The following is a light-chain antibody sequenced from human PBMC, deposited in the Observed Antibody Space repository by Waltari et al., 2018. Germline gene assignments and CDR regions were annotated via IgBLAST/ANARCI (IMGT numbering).Light chain of an antibody. CDR3: QQRSNWPLT. V-gene: IGKV3-11*01. J-gene: IGKJ4*01. CDR1: QSVSSS. CDR2: DAS. Sequence: EIVLTQSPATLSLSPGERATLSCRASQSVSSSLVWYQQKPGQAPRLLITDASKRATGIPARFSGSGSGTDFTLTISSLEPEDLAVYYCQQRSNWPLTFGGGTKVEI.